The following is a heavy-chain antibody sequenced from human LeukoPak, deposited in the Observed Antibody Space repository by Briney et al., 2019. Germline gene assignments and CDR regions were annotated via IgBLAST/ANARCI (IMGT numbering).Heavy chain of an antibody. CDR2: VYYSGST. CDR3: ARLYRLNSRVMDAFDI. Sequence: SETLSLTCTVSGGSISNSSDYWGWVRQPPGKGLEWIGSVYYSGSTYYNPSLKSRVTISIDTSKNQFSLKLSSVTAADTAVYHCARLYRLNSRVMDAFDIWGQGTMVTASS. V-gene: IGHV4-39*01. J-gene: IGHJ3*02. CDR1: GGSISNSSDY. D-gene: IGHD6-13*01.